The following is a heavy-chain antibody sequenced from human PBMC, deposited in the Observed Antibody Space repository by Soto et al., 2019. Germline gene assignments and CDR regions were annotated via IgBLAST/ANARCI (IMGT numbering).Heavy chain of an antibody. V-gene: IGHV6-1*01. D-gene: IGHD6-19*01. CDR2: TYYRSKWYN. CDR1: GDSVSSNSAA. CDR3: SGDVYISGWSPRYGMDV. J-gene: IGHJ6*02. Sequence: SQTLSLTCAISGDSVSSNSAAWNWIRQSPSRGLEWLGRTYYRSKWYNDYAVSVKSRITINPDTSKNQFSLQLNSVTPEDTAVNFCSGDVYISGWSPRYGMDVRCQGTTVTVSS.